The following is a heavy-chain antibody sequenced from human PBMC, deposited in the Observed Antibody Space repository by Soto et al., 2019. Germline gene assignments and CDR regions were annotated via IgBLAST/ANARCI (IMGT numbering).Heavy chain of an antibody. CDR1: VGSISSSSYY. J-gene: IGHJ6*02. D-gene: IGHD3-9*01. Sequence: PSETLSLTCTVSVGSISSSSYYWGWILQPPGKGLEWIGSIYYSGSTYYNPSLKSRVTISVDTSKNQFSLKLSSVTAADTAVYYCARTPLLRYFDWLPRISYGMDVWGQGTTVTVSS. V-gene: IGHV4-39*01. CDR3: ARTPLLRYFDWLPRISYGMDV. CDR2: IYYSGST.